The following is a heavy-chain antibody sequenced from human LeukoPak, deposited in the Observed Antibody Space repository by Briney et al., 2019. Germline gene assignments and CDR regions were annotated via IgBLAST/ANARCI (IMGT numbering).Heavy chain of an antibody. CDR3: ARDLSSGWNFDY. V-gene: IGHV3-21*01. J-gene: IGHJ4*02. D-gene: IGHD6-19*01. Sequence: GGSLRLSCAASGSAFSSYSFNWVRQAPGKGLEWVSSISSSSIYIFYADSVKGRFTISRDNAKNSLYLQMNSLKAEDTAVYYCARDLSSGWNFDYWGQGTLVTVSS. CDR2: ISSSSIYI. CDR1: GSAFSSYS.